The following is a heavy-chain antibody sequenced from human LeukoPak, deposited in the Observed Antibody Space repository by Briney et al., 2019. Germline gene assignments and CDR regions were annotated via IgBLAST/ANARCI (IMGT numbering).Heavy chain of an antibody. Sequence: ASVTDSCTTSGYTFTDHHMHWVRQAPGQGLEWMGRVDPKSGGTIYAQNFQGRVAMTSDTSTSTASMEVSSLKSDDTAVYYCATETSYFASWGQATVASVSS. J-gene: IGHJ4*02. V-gene: IGHV1-2*02. CDR2: VDPKSGGT. CDR1: GYTFTDHH. CDR3: ATETSYFAS.